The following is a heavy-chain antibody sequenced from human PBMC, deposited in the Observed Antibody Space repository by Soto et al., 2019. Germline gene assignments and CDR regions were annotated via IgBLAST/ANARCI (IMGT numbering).Heavy chain of an antibody. J-gene: IGHJ4*02. V-gene: IGHV3-74*01. CDR1: GFTFRSYW. D-gene: IGHD5-12*01. Sequence: EVQLVESGGNLVQPGGSLRLSCAVSGFTFRSYWMHWVRQAPGRGLVWVSRINDDGSSASYADSVKGRFTISRDNAKNTLYLQMRSLRAEDTAVYYCVREDVAMATDDYWGKGNLVTVSS. CDR2: INDDGSSA. CDR3: VREDVAMATDDY.